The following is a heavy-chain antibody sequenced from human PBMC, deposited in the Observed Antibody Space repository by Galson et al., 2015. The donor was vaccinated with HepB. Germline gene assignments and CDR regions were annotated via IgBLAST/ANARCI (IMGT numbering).Heavy chain of an antibody. CDR1: GYSFSAFW. CDR3: ASRHSYFRPGPWYTVSYF. CDR2: IDPSASYT. J-gene: IGHJ4*02. Sequence: SGAEVKKPGESLRISCKASGYSFSAFWISWVRQVPGKGLEWMGRIDPSASYTDYSPSFQGHVAISADKSTTTAYLQWSSLKSSDTAGYYCASRHSYFRPGPWYTVSYFGGQGTLVTVSA. D-gene: IGHD1-1*01. V-gene: IGHV5-10-1*01.